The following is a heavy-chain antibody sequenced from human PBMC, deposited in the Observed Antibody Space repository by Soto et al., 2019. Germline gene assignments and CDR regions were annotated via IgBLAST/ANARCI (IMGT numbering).Heavy chain of an antibody. CDR1: GFIFSSYE. CDR3: ARDNNWNYYYGMDV. CDR2: ISSGGSTI. Sequence: GGSLRLSCVASGFIFSSYEMNWVRQAPGKGLEWVSYISSGGSTIYYADSVKGRLTISRDNAKSSLYLQMNSPRAEDTAVYYCARDNNWNYYYGMDVWGQGTMVTVSS. J-gene: IGHJ6*02. D-gene: IGHD1-20*01. V-gene: IGHV3-48*03.